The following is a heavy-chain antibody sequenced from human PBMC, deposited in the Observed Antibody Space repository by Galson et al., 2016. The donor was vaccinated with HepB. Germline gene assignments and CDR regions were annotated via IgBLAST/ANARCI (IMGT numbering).Heavy chain of an antibody. Sequence: FLRLSCAASGFTFSSYWMSWVRQAPGKGLEYVSHISHRGSDTNYADSVKGRFTISRDNAKKSLYLQMSSLRAEDTAIYYCARDRTSRAAVDYWGHGTLVTVSS. D-gene: IGHD6-25*01. J-gene: IGHJ4*01. CDR1: GFTFSSYW. CDR3: ARDRTSRAAVDY. V-gene: IGHV3-11*06. CDR2: ISHRGSDT.